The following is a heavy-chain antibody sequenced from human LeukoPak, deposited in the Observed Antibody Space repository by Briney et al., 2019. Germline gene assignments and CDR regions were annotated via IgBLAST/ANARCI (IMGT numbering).Heavy chain of an antibody. Sequence: GGSLGLSCAASGFTFSSRWMSWVRQAPGRGLEWVANIKEDGSEIYYVDSVKGRFTISRDNAKNSLYLQMNSLRVEDTAVYYCALGVYYFDYWGQGTLVTVSS. D-gene: IGHD3-16*01. CDR1: GFTFSSRW. CDR2: IKEDGSEI. J-gene: IGHJ4*02. V-gene: IGHV3-7*01. CDR3: ALGVYYFDY.